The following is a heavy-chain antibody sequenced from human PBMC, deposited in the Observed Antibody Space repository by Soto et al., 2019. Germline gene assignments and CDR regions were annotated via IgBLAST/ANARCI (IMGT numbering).Heavy chain of an antibody. D-gene: IGHD3-16*02. CDR1: GFTFSSYA. J-gene: IGHJ4*02. V-gene: IGHV3-30-3*01. CDR2: ISYDGSNK. Sequence: GSLRLSCAASGFTFSSYAMHWVRQAPGKGLEWVAVISYDGSNKYYADSVKGRFTISRDNSKNTLYLQMNSLGAEDTAIYYCARDYPPITFGGVIDYWGQGTLVTVSS. CDR3: ARDYPPITFGGVIDY.